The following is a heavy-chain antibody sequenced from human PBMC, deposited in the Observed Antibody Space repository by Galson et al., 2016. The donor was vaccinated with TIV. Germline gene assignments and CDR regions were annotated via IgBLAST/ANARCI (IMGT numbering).Heavy chain of an antibody. D-gene: IGHD3-22*01. Sequence: SLRLSCAASGFTFSSYWMHWVRQAPGKGLVWVSGINTDGRNTAYADSLKGRFTVSRDNAKNTLYLQMHSLRAEDTAVYYCARPSHYYDITSYYPLDYWGRGSLVTVSS. CDR1: GFTFSSYW. V-gene: IGHV3-74*01. CDR3: ARPSHYYDITSYYPLDY. CDR2: INTDGRNT. J-gene: IGHJ4*02.